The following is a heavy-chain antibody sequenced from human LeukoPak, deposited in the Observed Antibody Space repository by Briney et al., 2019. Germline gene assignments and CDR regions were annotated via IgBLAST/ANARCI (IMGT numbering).Heavy chain of an antibody. V-gene: IGHV3-30*18. J-gene: IGHJ6*02. CDR1: GFTFSTYG. CDR3: AKRVGYSSGWESLLYYYYGMDV. CDR2: ISKDGRNK. Sequence: PGRSLRLSCAASGFTFSTYGMHWVRQAPGKGLEWVAVISKDGRNKYYADSVKGRFTISRDTSKNTLYLQMNSLRAEDTAVYYCAKRVGYSSGWESLLYYYYGMDVWGQGTTVTVSS. D-gene: IGHD6-19*01.